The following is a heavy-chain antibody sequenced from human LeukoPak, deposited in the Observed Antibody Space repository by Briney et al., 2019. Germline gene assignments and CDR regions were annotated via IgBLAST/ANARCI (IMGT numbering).Heavy chain of an antibody. CDR3: ARAAAVCSSTSCYGHY. J-gene: IGHJ4*02. Sequence: GGSLRLSCAVSGFSINNYWMTWYRQAPGKGLECVAHIKGDASEKYYLDSVKGRFTISRDNSKNTLYLQMHSLRAEDTAIYYCARAAAVCSSTSCYGHYWGQGTLVTVSS. D-gene: IGHD2-2*01. V-gene: IGHV3-7*03. CDR1: GFSINNYW. CDR2: IKGDASEK.